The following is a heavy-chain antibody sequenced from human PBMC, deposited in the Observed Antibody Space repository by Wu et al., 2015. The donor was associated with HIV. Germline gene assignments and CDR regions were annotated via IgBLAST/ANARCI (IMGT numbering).Heavy chain of an antibody. Sequence: QVQLVQSGAEVKKPGASVKVSCKASGYTFSRYDINWVRQAAGQGLEWMGWMNPNSGNTGYAQKFQGRVTMTTDRTTSTVYMELRSLRSDDTAVYYCARVSLRYYYGSGSYDYWGQGTLVTVSS. J-gene: IGHJ4*02. CDR3: ARVSLRYYYGSGSYDY. CDR1: GYTFSRYD. CDR2: MNPNSGNT. V-gene: IGHV1-8*01. D-gene: IGHD3-10*01.